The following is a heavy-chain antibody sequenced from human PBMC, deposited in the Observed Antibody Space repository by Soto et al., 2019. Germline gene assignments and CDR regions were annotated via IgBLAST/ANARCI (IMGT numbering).Heavy chain of an antibody. CDR3: AKGMRQQLVYIWFDP. V-gene: IGHV3-23*01. J-gene: IGHJ5*02. D-gene: IGHD6-13*01. CDR1: GFTFSSYA. Sequence: PGGSLRLSCAASGFTFSSYAMSWVRQAPGKGLEWVSAISGSGGSTYYADPVKGRFTISRDNSKNTLYLQMNSLRAEDTAVYYCAKGMRQQLVYIWFDPWGQGTLVTVSS. CDR2: ISGSGGST.